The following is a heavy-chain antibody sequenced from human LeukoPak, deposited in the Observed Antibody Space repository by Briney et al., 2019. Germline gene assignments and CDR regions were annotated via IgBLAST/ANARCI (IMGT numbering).Heavy chain of an antibody. Sequence: GGSLRLSCEGSGLTFSDHWMHWVRQAPGKGLEWVAYFAGSDTTTYYADSVKGRFTISRDNARNSLYLQMNSLRAEDTALYYCTTLGYHLDSWGQGTLVTVSS. D-gene: IGHD3-22*01. CDR1: GLTFSDHW. J-gene: IGHJ4*02. V-gene: IGHV3-11*04. CDR2: FAGSDTTT. CDR3: TTLGYHLDS.